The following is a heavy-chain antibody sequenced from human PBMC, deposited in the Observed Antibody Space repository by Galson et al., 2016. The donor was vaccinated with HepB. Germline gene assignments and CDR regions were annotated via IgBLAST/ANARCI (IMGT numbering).Heavy chain of an antibody. Sequence: SLRLSCAASGFTFISYGMHWVRQAPGKGLEWVAVIWYDGQNKYYADSVKGRFTISRDNSKNTLYLQVNSLRVEDTAVYYCAGSSSRSYYFGINVWGQGTTVTVSS. J-gene: IGHJ6*02. CDR2: IWYDGQNK. CDR3: AGSSSRSYYFGINV. V-gene: IGHV3-33*01. CDR1: GFTFISYG. D-gene: IGHD6-13*01.